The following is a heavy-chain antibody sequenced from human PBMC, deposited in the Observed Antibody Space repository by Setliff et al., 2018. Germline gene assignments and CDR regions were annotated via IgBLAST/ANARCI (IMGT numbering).Heavy chain of an antibody. Sequence: PGGSLRLSCAASGFTVSSNYMSWVRQAPGKGLEWVSVIYSGGSTYYADSVKGRFTISRDNSKNTLYLQMNSLRAEDTAVYYCAKDDDGYSYYYYGMDVWGQGTTVTVSS. CDR3: AKDDDGYSYYYYGMDV. CDR1: GFTVSSNY. J-gene: IGHJ6*02. D-gene: IGHD5-12*01. CDR2: IYSGGST. V-gene: IGHV3-53*01.